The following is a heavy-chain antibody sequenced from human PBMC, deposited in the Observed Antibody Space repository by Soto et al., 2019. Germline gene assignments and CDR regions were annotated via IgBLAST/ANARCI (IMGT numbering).Heavy chain of an antibody. J-gene: IGHJ4*02. CDR1: GFTFSNAW. Sequence: EVQLVESGGGLVKPGGSLRLSCAASGFTFSNAWMSWVREAPGKGLEWVGRIKSKTDGGTTDYAAPVKGRFTISRDDSKNTLYLQMNSLKTEDTAVYYCTTGDGYNLFDYWGQGTLVTVSS. CDR2: IKSKTDGGTT. D-gene: IGHD5-12*01. CDR3: TTGDGYNLFDY. V-gene: IGHV3-15*01.